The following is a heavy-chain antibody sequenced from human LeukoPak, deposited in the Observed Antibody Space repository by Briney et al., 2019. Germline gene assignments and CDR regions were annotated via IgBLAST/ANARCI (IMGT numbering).Heavy chain of an antibody. V-gene: IGHV3-53*01. CDR1: GFTVSSNY. CDR3: ARGIPLDH. Sequence: TGGSLRLSCAASGFTVSSNYMSWVRQAPGKGLEWVSVIYSGGSTYYADSVKGRFTISRDNSKNTLYLQMNSLRTEDTAVYHCARGIPLDHWGQGTLVTVSS. CDR2: IYSGGST. J-gene: IGHJ4*02.